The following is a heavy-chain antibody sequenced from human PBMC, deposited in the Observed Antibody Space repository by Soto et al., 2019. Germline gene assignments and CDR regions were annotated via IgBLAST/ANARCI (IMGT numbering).Heavy chain of an antibody. CDR3: ARDYYDILTGYYKPSDYYYGMDV. V-gene: IGHV1-69*06. Sequence: SVKFSCTASVDTFSSYAISWVRQAPGQGLEWMGGIIRICGTANYAQKFQGRVTITADKSTSTAYMELSSLRSEDTAVYYCARDYYDILTGYYKPSDYYYGMDVWGQGTTVTVSS. D-gene: IGHD3-9*01. J-gene: IGHJ6*02. CDR2: IIRICGTA. CDR1: VDTFSSYA.